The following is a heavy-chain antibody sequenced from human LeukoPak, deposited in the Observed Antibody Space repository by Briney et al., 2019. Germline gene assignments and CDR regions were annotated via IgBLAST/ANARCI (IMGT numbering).Heavy chain of an antibody. Sequence: ASVKVSCKASGYTFTGYYMHWVRQAPGQGLEWMGSINPNSGGTNYAQKFQGRVTMTRDTSISTAYMELSRLRSDDTAVYYCARSYGDHYYYYYYMDVWGKGTTVTVSS. D-gene: IGHD4-17*01. V-gene: IGHV1-2*02. CDR2: INPNSGGT. CDR1: GYTFTGYY. J-gene: IGHJ6*03. CDR3: ARSYGDHYYYYYYMDV.